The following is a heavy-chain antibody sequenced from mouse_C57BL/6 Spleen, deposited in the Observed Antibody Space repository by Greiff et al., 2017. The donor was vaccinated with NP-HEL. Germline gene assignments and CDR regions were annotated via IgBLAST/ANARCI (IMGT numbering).Heavy chain of an antibody. V-gene: IGHV5-17*01. CDR1: GFTFSDYG. J-gene: IGHJ4*01. CDR3: AREDALYYAMDY. CDR2: ISSGSSTI. Sequence: EVMLVESGGGLVKPGGSLKLSCAASGFTFSDYGMHWVRQAPEKGLEWVAYISSGSSTIYYADTVKGRFTISRDNAKNTLFLQMTSLRSEDTAMYYCAREDALYYAMDYWGQGTSVTVSS. D-gene: IGHD6-5*01.